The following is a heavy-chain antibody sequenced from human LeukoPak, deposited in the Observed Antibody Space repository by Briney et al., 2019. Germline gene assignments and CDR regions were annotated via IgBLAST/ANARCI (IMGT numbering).Heavy chain of an antibody. D-gene: IGHD3-3*01. Sequence: GVSLKISSKGSGYTFSSYWIGWVRQMPGKGLEWMGIIYPGDSDTRYSPSLQGQVTISVDTSIGTAYLQWSSLKASDTAIYYCARQNDFRLDYWGQGTLVTVSS. CDR2: IYPGDSDT. V-gene: IGHV5-51*01. CDR3: ARQNDFRLDY. J-gene: IGHJ4*02. CDR1: GYTFSSYW.